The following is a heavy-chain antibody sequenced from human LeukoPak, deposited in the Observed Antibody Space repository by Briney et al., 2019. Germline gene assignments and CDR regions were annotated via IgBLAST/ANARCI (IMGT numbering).Heavy chain of an antibody. D-gene: IGHD1-1*01. CDR3: ARGPTISETGYFDY. CDR2: INHRGDT. CDR1: GGSFSTYY. Sequence: PSETLSLTCAVYGGSFSTYYWGWIRQSPGKGLEWIAEINHRGDTNYNPSVKSRVTISVDTSKNQFSLRLISLTAADTAVYYCARGPTISETGYFDYWGQGTLVTVSS. V-gene: IGHV4-34*01. J-gene: IGHJ4*03.